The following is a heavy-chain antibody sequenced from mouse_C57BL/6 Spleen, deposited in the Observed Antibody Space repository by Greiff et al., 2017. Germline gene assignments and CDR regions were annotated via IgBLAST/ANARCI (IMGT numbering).Heavy chain of an antibody. CDR2: IYPGSGST. CDR3: AREYYGYDEARFAY. CDR1: GYTFTRYW. Sequence: QVQLQQPGAELVKPGASVKMSCKASGYTFTRYWITWVKQRPGQGLEWIGDIYPGSGSTNYNETFKSKATLTVDTYSSTAYMQLSSLTSEASAGYEYAREYYGYDEARFAYWGQGTLVTVSA. J-gene: IGHJ3*01. D-gene: IGHD2-2*01. V-gene: IGHV1-55*01.